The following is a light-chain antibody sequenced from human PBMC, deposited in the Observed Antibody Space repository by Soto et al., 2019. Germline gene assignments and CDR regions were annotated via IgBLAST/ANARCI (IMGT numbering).Light chain of an antibody. J-gene: IGKJ1*01. CDR3: LQHDTYPLT. CDR1: QGIRND. Sequence: DNQMTQSPSSLSASVGDRVTITCRASQGIRNDLLGWYQQKPGKAPKCLIYVVSSLQSGVPSRFSGSGSGTEFTLTISSLQPEDFATYYCLQHDTYPLTFGQGTKVEIK. CDR2: VVS. V-gene: IGKV1-17*01.